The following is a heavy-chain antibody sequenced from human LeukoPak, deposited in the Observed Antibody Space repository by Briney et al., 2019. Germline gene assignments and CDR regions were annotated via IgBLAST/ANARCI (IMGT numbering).Heavy chain of an antibody. D-gene: IGHD3-10*01. CDR3: FMDEGSYYFDY. Sequence: ASVKVSCKASGYTFTSYGISWVRQAPGQGLEWMGWISAYNGNTNYAQKLQGRVTMTTDTPTSTAYMELRSLRSDDTAVYYCFMDEGSYYFDYWGQGTLVTVSS. CDR1: GYTFTSYG. V-gene: IGHV1-18*04. CDR2: ISAYNGNT. J-gene: IGHJ4*02.